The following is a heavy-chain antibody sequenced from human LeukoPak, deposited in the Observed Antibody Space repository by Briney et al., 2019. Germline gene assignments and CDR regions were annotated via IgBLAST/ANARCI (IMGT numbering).Heavy chain of an antibody. CDR2: IWSDGSNK. D-gene: IGHD3-10*01. CDR3: AKDYGSGSYAFDP. Sequence: GGSLRLSCAGSGFNMHWVRPAPGKGLEWVAFIWSDGSNKYYADSLKGRFTISRDNSRNTLYLQMNSLRAEDTAVYYCAKDYGSGSYAFDPWGQGTLVTVSS. V-gene: IGHV3-30*02. J-gene: IGHJ5*02. CDR1: GFN.